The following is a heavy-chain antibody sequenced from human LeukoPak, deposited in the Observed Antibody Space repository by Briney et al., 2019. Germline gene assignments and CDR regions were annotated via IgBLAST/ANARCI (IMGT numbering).Heavy chain of an antibody. J-gene: IGHJ4*02. CDR3: AREATIKGYYFDY. CDR2: INPNSGGT. V-gene: IGHV1-2*02. Sequence: VKVSCKASGYTFTGYYMHWVRQAPGQGLEWMGWINPNSGGTNYAQKFQGRVTMTRDTSISTAYMELSRLRSDDTAVYYCAREATIKGYYFDYWGQGTLVTVSS. D-gene: IGHD5-12*01. CDR1: GYTFTGYY.